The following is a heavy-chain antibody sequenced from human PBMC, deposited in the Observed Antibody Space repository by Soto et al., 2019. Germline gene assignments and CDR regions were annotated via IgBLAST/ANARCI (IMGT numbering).Heavy chain of an antibody. Sequence: QVQLVESGGGVVHPGRSLRLSCAASGFTFSRFGIHWVRQAPGKGLEWVAVVSYDGSLKYYADSVKGRFTISRDNSKNTLYLQMNSLRPDDTALYYCAKDSDQLLFDYYYYGMDVWGQGTTVTVSS. D-gene: IGHD2-2*01. CDR2: VSYDGSLK. V-gene: IGHV3-30*18. CDR3: AKDSDQLLFDYYYYGMDV. J-gene: IGHJ6*02. CDR1: GFTFSRFG.